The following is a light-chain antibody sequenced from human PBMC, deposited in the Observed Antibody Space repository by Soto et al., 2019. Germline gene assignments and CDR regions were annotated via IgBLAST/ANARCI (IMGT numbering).Light chain of an antibody. CDR3: SVWDDSLNGVV. CDR2: LND. Sequence: QSVLTQPPSASGTPGQRVTISCSGSSSNSGINTVNWYQQFPGTAPKVLIYLNDQRPSGVPDRFSGSKSGTSASLAISGLQSEDEADYYCSVWDDSLNGVVFGGGTKLTVL. J-gene: IGLJ3*02. V-gene: IGLV1-44*01. CDR1: SSNSGINT.